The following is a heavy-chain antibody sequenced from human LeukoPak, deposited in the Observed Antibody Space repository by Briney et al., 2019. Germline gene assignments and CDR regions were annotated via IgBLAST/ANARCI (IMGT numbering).Heavy chain of an antibody. CDR1: GFTFRNFW. D-gene: IGHD6-19*01. Sequence: GGSLRLSCAASGFTFRNFWMSWVRQAPGKGLEWVANIKQDGNEKYSVDSVKGRFTISRDNAKSSLYLQMNSLSAEDSALYYCVRDGVENVAVADLTWFDSWGQGALVIVSS. CDR2: IKQDGNEK. J-gene: IGHJ5*01. V-gene: IGHV3-7*01. CDR3: VRDGVENVAVADLTWFDS.